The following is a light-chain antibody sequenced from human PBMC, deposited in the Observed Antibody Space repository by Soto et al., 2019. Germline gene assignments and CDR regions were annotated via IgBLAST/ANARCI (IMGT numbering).Light chain of an antibody. Sequence: EIVLTQSPCTLSLSPGERATLSCRASQSVSSSYLAWYQQKPGQAPRLLIYGASSRATGIPARFSGSGSGTDFTLTISSLDPKDFAVYYCQQRSNWPGTFGQGTKVDIK. J-gene: IGKJ1*01. V-gene: IGKV3D-20*02. CDR2: GAS. CDR3: QQRSNWPGT. CDR1: QSVSSSY.